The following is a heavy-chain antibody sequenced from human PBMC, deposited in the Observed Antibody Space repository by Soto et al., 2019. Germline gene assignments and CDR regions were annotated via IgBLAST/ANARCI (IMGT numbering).Heavy chain of an antibody. V-gene: IGHV1-2*02. CDR2: INPNSGGT. Sequence: ASVKVSCKASGYTFTGYYMHWVRQAPGQGLEWMGWINPNSGGTNYAQKFQGRVTMTRDTSISTAYMELSRLRSDDTAVYYCAREDCSSTSCYRRRENWFDPWGQGTLVTVSS. CDR3: AREDCSSTSCYRRRENWFDP. CDR1: GYTFTGYY. D-gene: IGHD2-2*02. J-gene: IGHJ5*02.